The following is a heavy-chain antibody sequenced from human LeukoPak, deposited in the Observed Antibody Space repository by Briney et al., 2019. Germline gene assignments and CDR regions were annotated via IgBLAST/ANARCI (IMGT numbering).Heavy chain of an antibody. J-gene: IGHJ4*02. CDR2: IYSGGST. D-gene: IGHD5-12*01. CDR1: GFTFSSNY. CDR3: ARSRRRDGYNH. Sequence: GGSLRLSCAASGFTFSSNYMSWVRQAPGKGLEWVSVIYSGGSTYYADSVKGRFTISRDNSKNTLYLQMNSLRAEDTAVYYCARSRRRDGYNHWGQGTLVTVSS. V-gene: IGHV3-66*01.